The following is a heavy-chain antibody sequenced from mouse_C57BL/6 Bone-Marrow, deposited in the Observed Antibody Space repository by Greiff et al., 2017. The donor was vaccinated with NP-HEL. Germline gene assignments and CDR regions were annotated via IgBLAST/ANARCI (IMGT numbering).Heavy chain of an antibody. CDR2: IYPRSGNT. CDR3: ARKGQTAQATWYFDV. J-gene: IGHJ1*03. V-gene: IGHV1-81*01. Sequence: QVQLKESGAELARPGASVKLSCKASGYTFTSYGISWVKQRTGQGLEWIGEIYPRSGNTYYNEKFKGKATLTADKSSSTAYMELRSLTSEDSAVYFCARKGQTAQATWYFDVWGTGTTVTVSS. D-gene: IGHD3-2*02. CDR1: GYTFTSYG.